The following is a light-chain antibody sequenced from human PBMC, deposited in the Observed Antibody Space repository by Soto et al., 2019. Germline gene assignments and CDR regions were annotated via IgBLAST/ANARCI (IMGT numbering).Light chain of an antibody. V-gene: IGKV1-39*01. CDR1: QSISTY. J-gene: IGKJ2*01. Sequence: DIQMTHSPSSLSASVGDRVTITCRASQSISTYLNWYQQKPGKAPKLLIYAASTLQSGVPSRFSGSGSGTDFTLTISSLQPEDFATYYCQQSYCSPYSFGQGTKLEIK. CDR3: QQSYCSPYS. CDR2: AAS.